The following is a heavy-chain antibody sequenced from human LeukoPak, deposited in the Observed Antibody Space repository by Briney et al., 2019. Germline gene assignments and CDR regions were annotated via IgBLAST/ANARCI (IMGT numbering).Heavy chain of an antibody. CDR1: GGSISTRNW. V-gene: IGHV4-4*02. CDR3: ARDIAVAGTDAFDI. D-gene: IGHD6-19*01. J-gene: IGHJ3*02. Sequence: SETLSLTCAVSGGSISTRNWWTWVRQSPDKGLEWIGEIYHNGSTNYNPSLKSRVTISVDTSKNQFSLKLSSVTAADTAVYYCARDIAVAGTDAFDIWGQGTMVTVSS. CDR2: IYHNGST.